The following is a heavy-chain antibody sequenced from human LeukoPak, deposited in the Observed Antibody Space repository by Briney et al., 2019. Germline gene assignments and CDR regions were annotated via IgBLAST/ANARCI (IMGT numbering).Heavy chain of an antibody. D-gene: IGHD1-26*01. CDR3: AKDNSVGDIAWWFDP. Sequence: ASVKVSCKASGYTFTSYCMHWVRQAPGQGLEWMGIINPSGGSTSYAQKFQGRITMTRDMSTSTDYMELRSLGFEDTAVYYCAKDNSVGDIAWWFDPWGQGTLVTVSS. CDR2: INPSGGST. CDR1: GYTFTSYC. V-gene: IGHV1-46*01. J-gene: IGHJ5*02.